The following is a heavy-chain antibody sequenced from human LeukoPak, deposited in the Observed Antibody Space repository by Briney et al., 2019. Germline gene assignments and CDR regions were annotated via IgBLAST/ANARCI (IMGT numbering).Heavy chain of an antibody. CDR1: GGSISSGGYS. Sequence: KPSETLSLTCAVSGGSISSGGYSWSWIRQPPGKGLEWIGYIYHSGSTYYNPSLKSRVTISVDRSKNQFSLKLSSVTAADTAVYHCARVGDYYDSSGYYSNWFDPWGQGTLVTVSS. V-gene: IGHV4-30-2*01. J-gene: IGHJ5*02. CDR2: IYHSGST. D-gene: IGHD3-22*01. CDR3: ARVGDYYDSSGYYSNWFDP.